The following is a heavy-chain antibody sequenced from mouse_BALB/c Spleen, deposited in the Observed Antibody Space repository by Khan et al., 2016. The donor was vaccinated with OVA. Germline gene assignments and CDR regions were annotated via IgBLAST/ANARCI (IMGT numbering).Heavy chain of an antibody. Sequence: EVQLQQSGPELMKPGASVKISCKASGYSFTNYYIHWVIQSHGKSLEWIGYIDPFSGGTTYNQKFKDKATLTVDKSSSTAYIHLSNLTSEDSAVYYCTRHGDVAWLTYWGQGTLVTVSA. CDR1: GYSFTNYY. D-gene: IGHD2-13*01. CDR3: TRHGDVAWLTY. J-gene: IGHJ3*01. V-gene: IGHV1S135*01. CDR2: IDPFSGGT.